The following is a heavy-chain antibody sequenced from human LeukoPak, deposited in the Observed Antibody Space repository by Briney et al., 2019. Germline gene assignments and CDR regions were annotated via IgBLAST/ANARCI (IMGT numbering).Heavy chain of an antibody. CDR3: ARVWHYGSGRPTYYYYGMDV. CDR1: GGSISSGGYS. J-gene: IGHJ6*04. Sequence: SQTLSLTCAVSGGSISSGGYSWSWIRQPPGKGLEWIGYIYHSGSTYYNPSLKSRVTISVDRSKNQFSLKLGSVTAADTAVYYCARVWHYGSGRPTYYYYGMDVWGKGTTVTVSS. D-gene: IGHD3-10*01. CDR2: IYHSGST. V-gene: IGHV4-30-2*01.